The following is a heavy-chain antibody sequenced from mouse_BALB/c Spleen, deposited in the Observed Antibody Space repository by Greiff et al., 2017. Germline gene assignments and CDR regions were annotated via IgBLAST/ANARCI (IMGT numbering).Heavy chain of an antibody. D-gene: IGHD1-1*01. Sequence: VQLQESGPDLVAPSQSLSITCTVSGFSLTSYGVHWVRQPPGKGLEWLVVIWSDGSTTNNSPLNSRLSICKDNSKSQVFLKMNSLQTDDTAMYYCARAGFYYYGSSPRAMDYWGQGTSVTVSS. CDR2: IWSDGST. CDR3: ARAGFYYYGSSPRAMDY. V-gene: IGHV2-6-2*01. CDR1: GFSLTSYG. J-gene: IGHJ4*01.